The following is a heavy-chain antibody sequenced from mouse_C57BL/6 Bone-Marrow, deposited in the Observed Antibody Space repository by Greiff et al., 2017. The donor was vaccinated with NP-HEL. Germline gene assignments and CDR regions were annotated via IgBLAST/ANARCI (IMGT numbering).Heavy chain of an antibody. CDR2: IYPGSGST. V-gene: IGHV1-55*01. CDR3: ARSDDYDPPWFAY. J-gene: IGHJ3*01. D-gene: IGHD2-4*01. Sequence: QVQLQQPGAELVKPGASVKMSCKASGYTFTSYWITWVQQRPGPGLEWIGDIYPGSGSTNYNEKFKSKATLTVDTSSSTAYMQLSSLTSEDSAVYYCARSDDYDPPWFAYWGQGTLVTVSA. CDR1: GYTFTSYW.